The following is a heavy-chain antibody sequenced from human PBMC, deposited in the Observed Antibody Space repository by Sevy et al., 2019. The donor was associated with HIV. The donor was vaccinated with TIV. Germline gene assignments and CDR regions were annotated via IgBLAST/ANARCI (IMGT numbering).Heavy chain of an antibody. CDR1: GYSFTCYY. J-gene: IGHJ4*02. CDR3: ARAISSGYSGNDY. V-gene: IGHV1-2*02. CDR2: INPNSDGT. Sequence: ASVKVSCKASGYSFTCYYMHWVRQAPGQGLEYMGWINPNSDGTDYAQKFQGRVTMTSDTSITTAYMELSGLRSDDTAVYYCARAISSGYSGNDYWGQGTLVTVSS. D-gene: IGHD3-22*01.